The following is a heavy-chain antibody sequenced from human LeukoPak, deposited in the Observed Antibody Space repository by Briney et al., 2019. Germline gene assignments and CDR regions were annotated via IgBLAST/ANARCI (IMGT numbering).Heavy chain of an antibody. Sequence: GGSLRLSCAASGFTFSSYWMSWVRQAPGKGLEWVANIKQDGSEKYYVDSVKGQFTISRDNAKNSLYLQMNSLRAEDTAVYYCAIKPYGSGRHIWGQGTMVTVSS. CDR1: GFTFSSYW. D-gene: IGHD3-10*01. CDR2: IKQDGSEK. J-gene: IGHJ3*02. CDR3: AIKPYGSGRHI. V-gene: IGHV3-7*01.